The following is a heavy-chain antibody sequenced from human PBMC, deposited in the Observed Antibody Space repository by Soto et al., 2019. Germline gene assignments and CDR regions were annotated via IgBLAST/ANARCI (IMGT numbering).Heavy chain of an antibody. CDR3: ARGDKYYYYYGMDV. Sequence: SETLSLTCTVSGGSISSYYWSWIRQPPGKGLEWIGYIYYSGSTNYNPSLKSRVTISVDTSKNQFSLKLSSVTAADTAVYYCARGDKYYYYYGMDVWAQGTTVTVSS. J-gene: IGHJ6*02. CDR1: GGSISSYY. V-gene: IGHV4-59*01. CDR2: IYYSGST. D-gene: IGHD2-15*01.